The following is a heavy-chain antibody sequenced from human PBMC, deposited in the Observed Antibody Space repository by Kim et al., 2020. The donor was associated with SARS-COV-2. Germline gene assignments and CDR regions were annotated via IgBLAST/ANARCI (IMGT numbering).Heavy chain of an antibody. D-gene: IGHD3-10*01. CDR1: GFIFSTYS. V-gene: IGHV3-48*02. CDR2: ISVGSATI. J-gene: IGHJ4*02. Sequence: GGSLRLSCAASGFIFSTYSMFWVRQAPGKGLEWVSYISVGSATISYADSVKGRFTISRDDAKSSLFLQLNSLRDEDTAVYYCARHRHYGSGTYYPPQHYFHYGGQGTLVTVST. CDR3: ARHRHYGSGTYYPPQHYFHY.